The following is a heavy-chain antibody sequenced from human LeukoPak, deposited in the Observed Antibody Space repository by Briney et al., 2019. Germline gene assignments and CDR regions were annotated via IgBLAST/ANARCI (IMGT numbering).Heavy chain of an antibody. CDR1: GGTFSSYA. V-gene: IGHV1-69*13. D-gene: IGHD6-13*01. J-gene: IGHJ4*02. Sequence: SVKVSCKASGGTFSSYAISWVRQAPGQGLEWMGGIIPIFGTANYAQKFQGRVTITADESTSTAYMELSSLRAEDTALYYCAKGKQHHWRGFDYWGQGTLVTVSS. CDR3: AKGKQHHWRGFDY. CDR2: IIPIFGTA.